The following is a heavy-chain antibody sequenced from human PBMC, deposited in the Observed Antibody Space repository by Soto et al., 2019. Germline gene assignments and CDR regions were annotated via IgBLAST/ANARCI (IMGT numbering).Heavy chain of an antibody. CDR1: GGTFSSYT. V-gene: IGHV1-69*02. D-gene: IGHD6-13*01. CDR2: IIPILGIA. CDR3: ARANVAAAGPWFDP. Sequence: GASVKVSCKASGGTFSSYTISWVRQAPGQGLEWMGRIIPILGIANYAQKFQGRVTITADKSTSTAYMELSSLRSEDTAVYYCARANVAAAGPWFDPWGQGTLVTSPQ. J-gene: IGHJ5*02.